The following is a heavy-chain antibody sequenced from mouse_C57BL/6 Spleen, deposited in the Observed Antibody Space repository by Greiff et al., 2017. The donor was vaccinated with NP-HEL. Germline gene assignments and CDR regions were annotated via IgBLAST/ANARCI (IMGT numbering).Heavy chain of an antibody. CDR2: ISSGGSYT. D-gene: IGHD2-3*01. CDR1: GFTFSSYG. Sequence: DVKLVESGGDLVKPGGSLKLSCAASGFTFSSYGMSWVRQTPDKRLEWVATISSGGSYTYYPDSVKGRFTISRDNAKNTLYLQMSSLKSEDTAMYYCARDSDGYKYYFDYWGQGTTLTVSS. V-gene: IGHV5-6*02. CDR3: ARDSDGYKYYFDY. J-gene: IGHJ2*01.